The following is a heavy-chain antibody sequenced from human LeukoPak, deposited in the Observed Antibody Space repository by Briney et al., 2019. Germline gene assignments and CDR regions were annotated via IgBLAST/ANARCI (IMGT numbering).Heavy chain of an antibody. Sequence: GGSLRLSCAVSGFTFDDYAMHLVRQAPGKGLEWVSGISWNSGSIDYADSVKGRFTISRDNAKNSLYLQMNSLRAEDTALYYCAKGASIAVAGTLDYWGQGTLVTVSS. V-gene: IGHV3-9*01. CDR2: ISWNSGSI. J-gene: IGHJ4*02. CDR1: GFTFDDYA. D-gene: IGHD6-19*01. CDR3: AKGASIAVAGTLDY.